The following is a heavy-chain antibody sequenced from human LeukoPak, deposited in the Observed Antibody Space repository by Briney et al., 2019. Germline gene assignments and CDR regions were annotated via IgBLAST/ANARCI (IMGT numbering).Heavy chain of an antibody. CDR3: ARGGCSGGSCYSDY. CDR2: IYTSGST. V-gene: IGHV4-4*07. D-gene: IGHD2-15*01. CDR1: GGSISSYY. J-gene: IGHJ4*02. Sequence: PSETLSLTCTVSGGSISSYYWSWIRQPAGKGLEWIGRIYTSGSTNYNPSLKSRVTISVDTSKNQFSLKLSSVTAADTAVYYCARGGCSGGSCYSDYWGQGTLVTVSS.